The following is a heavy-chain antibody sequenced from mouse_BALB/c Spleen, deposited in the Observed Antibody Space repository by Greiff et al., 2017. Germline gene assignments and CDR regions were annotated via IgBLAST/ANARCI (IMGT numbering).Heavy chain of an antibody. CDR2: IDPANGNT. Sequence: VQLQQSGAELVKPGASVKLSCTASGFNIKDTYMHWVKQRPEQGLEWIGRIDPANGNTKYDPKFQGKATITADTSSNTAYLQLSSLTSEDTAVYYCADYRYDDYYAMDYWGQGTSVTVSS. J-gene: IGHJ4*01. V-gene: IGHV14-3*02. CDR1: GFNIKDTY. D-gene: IGHD2-14*01. CDR3: ADYRYDDYYAMDY.